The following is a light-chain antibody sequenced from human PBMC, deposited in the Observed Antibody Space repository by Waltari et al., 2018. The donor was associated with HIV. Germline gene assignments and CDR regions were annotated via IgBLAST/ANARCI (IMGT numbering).Light chain of an antibody. V-gene: IGLV1-44*01. Sequence: QSVLTQPPSASGTPGQRVTISCSGGSSNIGSNSVHWYQQLPGTAPRLLLYSTTHLPSRVPDRFSGSKSGTSASLAISGLQSEDEADYYCATWDDTLNGVRFGGGTKLTVL. CDR3: ATWDDTLNGVR. CDR1: SSNIGSNS. J-gene: IGLJ2*01. CDR2: STT.